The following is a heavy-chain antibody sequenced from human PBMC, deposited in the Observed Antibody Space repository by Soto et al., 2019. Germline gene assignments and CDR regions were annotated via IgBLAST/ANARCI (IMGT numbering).Heavy chain of an antibody. D-gene: IGHD3-22*01. J-gene: IGHJ6*02. Sequence: SETLSLTCTVTGGSINTYYWSWIRQSAGKGLEWIGRVYTTGSTNYNPSLKSRVTISVDTSKNQFSLKLSSVTAADTAVYYCARTYYYDSSGFYGMDVWGQGTTVTVSS. CDR2: VYTTGST. V-gene: IGHV4-4*07. CDR1: GGSINTYY. CDR3: ARTYYYDSSGFYGMDV.